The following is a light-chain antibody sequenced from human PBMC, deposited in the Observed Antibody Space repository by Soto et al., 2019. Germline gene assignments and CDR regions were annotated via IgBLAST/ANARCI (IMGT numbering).Light chain of an antibody. Sequence: DIQMTQSPSSLSASVGDRVTLTCRASQPVNTYLTWYQHKPGEAPKLLIFAASHLQPWVPSRFAASGSGTEFTLTISNLQPEDFATYFCQQNHSPPRTFSQGTKLEIK. V-gene: IGKV1-39*01. CDR3: QQNHSPPRT. J-gene: IGKJ2*01. CDR1: QPVNTY. CDR2: AAS.